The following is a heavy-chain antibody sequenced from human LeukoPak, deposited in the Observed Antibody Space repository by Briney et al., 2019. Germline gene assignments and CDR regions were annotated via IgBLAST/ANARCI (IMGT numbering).Heavy chain of an antibody. J-gene: IGHJ4*02. CDR1: GGSISSYY. V-gene: IGHV4-4*07. Sequence: PSETLSLTCTVSGGSISSYYWSWLRQPAGKGLEWIGRIYTSGSTNYNPSLKSRVTMSVDTSKNQFSLKLSSVTAADTAVYYCARSRIMITFGGVIAEYYFDYWGQGTLVTVSS. D-gene: IGHD3-16*02. CDR3: ARSRIMITFGGVIAEYYFDY. CDR2: IYTSGST.